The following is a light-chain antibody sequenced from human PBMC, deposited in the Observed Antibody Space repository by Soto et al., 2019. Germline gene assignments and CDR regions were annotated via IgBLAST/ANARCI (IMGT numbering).Light chain of an antibody. V-gene: IGKV1-5*01. CDR1: QTIRRW. J-gene: IGKJ1*01. CDR3: QHYNSDPWT. Sequence: DIEMTQSPSTLSASVGDRLTITSRASQTIRRWLAWYQQRPGKAPKVLIYDASTLESGVPARFSGSGSETEFTLTISSLQPEDSATYYCQHYNSDPWTFGQGTKV. CDR2: DAS.